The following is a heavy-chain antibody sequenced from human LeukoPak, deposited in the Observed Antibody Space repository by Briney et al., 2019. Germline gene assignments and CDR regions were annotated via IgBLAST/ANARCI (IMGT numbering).Heavy chain of an antibody. CDR1: GYTFTSYG. D-gene: IGHD3-22*01. CDR2: ISAYNGNT. CDR3: ARGGYYDSSGYYRY. V-gene: IGHV1-18*01. J-gene: IGHJ4*02. Sequence: ASVKVSCKASGYTFTSYGISWVRQAPGQGLEWMGWISAYNGNTNYAQKLQGRVTMTTDTSTSTAYMELSSLRSEDTAVYYCARGGYYDSSGYYRYWGQGTLVTVSS.